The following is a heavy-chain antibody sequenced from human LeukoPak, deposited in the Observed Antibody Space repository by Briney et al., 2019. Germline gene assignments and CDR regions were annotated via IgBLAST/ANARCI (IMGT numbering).Heavy chain of an antibody. CDR3: ARVPFGSGSYSTLDY. CDR1: GFTFSTNA. CDR2: ISGSGDGR. Sequence: GGSLRLSCAASGFTFSTNAMTWVRQAPGRGLEWVSAISGSGDGRYEDSVKGRFTISRDNSKNTLFLQMKSLRAEDTAVYYCARVPFGSGSYSTLDYWGQGTLVTVSS. J-gene: IGHJ4*02. V-gene: IGHV3-23*01. D-gene: IGHD3-10*01.